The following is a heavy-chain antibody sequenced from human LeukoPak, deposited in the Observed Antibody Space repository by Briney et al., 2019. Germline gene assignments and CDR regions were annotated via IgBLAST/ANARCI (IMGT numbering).Heavy chain of an antibody. CDR1: GFTFSSYA. D-gene: IGHD6-13*01. J-gene: IGHJ4*02. V-gene: IGHV3-23*01. CDR3: ATRITAAGFDY. CDR2: VSGSGSVT. Sequence: GGSLRLSCAASGFTFSSYAMTWVRQAPGKGLEWVSAVSGSGSVTYYTDSVKGRFTISRDNSKNTLYLQMNSLRAEDTAVYYCATRITAAGFDYWGQGTLVAVSS.